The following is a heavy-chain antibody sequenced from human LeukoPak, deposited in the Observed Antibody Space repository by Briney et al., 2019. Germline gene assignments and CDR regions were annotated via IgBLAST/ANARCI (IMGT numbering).Heavy chain of an antibody. J-gene: IGHJ6*02. CDR1: GFTFSSYT. CDR2: ISSSSSYI. V-gene: IGHV3-21*01. D-gene: IGHD2-15*01. Sequence: GGSLRLSCAASGFTFSSYTMNWVRQAPGKGLEWVSSISSSSSYIYYADSVKGRLTISRDNAKNSLYLQMNSLRAEDTAVYYRARDPTPRYCSGGSCYTHYGMDVWGQGTTVTASS. CDR3: ARDPTPRYCSGGSCYTHYGMDV.